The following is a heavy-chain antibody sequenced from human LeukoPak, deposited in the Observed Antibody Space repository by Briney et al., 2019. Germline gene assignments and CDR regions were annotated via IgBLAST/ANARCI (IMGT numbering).Heavy chain of an antibody. Sequence: ASVKVSCKASEYSFTDYYMHWVRQAPGQGLEWMGWINLNNGDIKSAQKFQGRVTMTRDTSITTVYMEVSWLTFDDTAIYYCARADRLHGGPYLIGPWGQGTLVTVSS. D-gene: IGHD2-21*01. CDR1: EYSFTDYY. CDR2: INLNNGDI. J-gene: IGHJ5*02. CDR3: ARADRLHGGPYLIGP. V-gene: IGHV1-2*02.